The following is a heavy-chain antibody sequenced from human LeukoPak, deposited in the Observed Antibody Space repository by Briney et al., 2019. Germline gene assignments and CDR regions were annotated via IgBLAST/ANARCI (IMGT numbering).Heavy chain of an antibody. CDR1: DGSISSSSYS. V-gene: IGHV4-39*01. CDR3: ARHPYDFWSGYYRINWFDP. Sequence: PSETLSLTCTVSDGSISSSSYSWGWIRQPPGKGLEWIGSIYYSGSTYYNPSLQSRVTISVDTSKNQFSLKLSSVTAADTAVYYCARHPYDFWSGYYRINWFDPWGQGTLVTVSS. CDR2: IYYSGST. J-gene: IGHJ5*02. D-gene: IGHD3-3*01.